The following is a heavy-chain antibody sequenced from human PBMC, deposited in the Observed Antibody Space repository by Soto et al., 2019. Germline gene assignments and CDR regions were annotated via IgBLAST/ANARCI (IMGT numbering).Heavy chain of an antibody. D-gene: IGHD3-22*01. V-gene: IGHV4-4*08. Sequence: PSETLSLTCTVSGDTSTSYYWGWIRQAPGKGLEWIGHIHNSGTSTHNPSLNGRVTISIDKSKKQFSLKLTSLTSADTAVYYCARDFYDSVGYTWFDSWGQGTLVTVSS. J-gene: IGHJ5*01. CDR1: GDTSTSYY. CDR3: ARDFYDSVGYTWFDS. CDR2: IHNSGTS.